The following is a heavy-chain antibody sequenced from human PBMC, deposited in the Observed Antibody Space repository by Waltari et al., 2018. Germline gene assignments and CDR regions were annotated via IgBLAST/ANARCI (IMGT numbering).Heavy chain of an antibody. Sequence: QVQLVESGGGVVQPGRSLRLSCAACGFRFREYGMHWVRQAPGKGLEWVGIVLYDGSQKFYAESVKGRFSISRDNSKNMVYLQMNSLTGADSAVYYCVKDLNLHFDFWGQGTPVNVSS. CDR2: VLYDGSQK. D-gene: IGHD3-9*01. V-gene: IGHV3-30*18. CDR3: VKDLNLHFDF. J-gene: IGHJ5*01. CDR1: GFRFREYG.